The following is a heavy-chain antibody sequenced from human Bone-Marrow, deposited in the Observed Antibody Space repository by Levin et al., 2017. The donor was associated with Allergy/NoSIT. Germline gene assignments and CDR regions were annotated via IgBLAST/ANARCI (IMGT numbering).Heavy chain of an antibody. D-gene: IGHD4-17*01. CDR3: ARIGYGDYAGDAFDI. CDR1: GYTFTSYY. Sequence: GESLKISCKASGYTFTSYYMHWVRQAPGQGLEWMGIINPSGGSTSYAQKFQGRVTMTRDTSTSTVYMELSSLRSEDTAVYYCARIGYGDYAGDAFDIWGQGTMVTVSS. V-gene: IGHV1-46*01. J-gene: IGHJ3*02. CDR2: INPSGGST.